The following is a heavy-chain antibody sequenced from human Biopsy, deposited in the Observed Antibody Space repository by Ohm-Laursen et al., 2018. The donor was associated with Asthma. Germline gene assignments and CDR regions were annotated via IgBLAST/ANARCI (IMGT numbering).Heavy chain of an antibody. CDR1: GGTFSNFD. J-gene: IGHJ6*02. D-gene: IGHD6-19*01. CDR2: IITVFGTT. V-gene: IGHV1-69*01. Sequence: SSVKVSCKAPGGTFSNFDISWVRQAPGQGLEWLGGIITVFGTTNHAQKFQGRVTITADESTSTAYMEVTSLRSEDTAIYYFARCQVGYSSGWSLLLKKIYYSGMDVWDQGTAVTVSS. CDR3: ARCQVGYSSGWSLLLKKIYYSGMDV.